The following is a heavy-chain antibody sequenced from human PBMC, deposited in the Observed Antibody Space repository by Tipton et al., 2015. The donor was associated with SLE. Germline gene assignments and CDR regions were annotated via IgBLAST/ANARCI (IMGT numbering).Heavy chain of an antibody. D-gene: IGHD6-19*01. CDR1: GGSISDSSHY. J-gene: IGHJ4*02. Sequence: TLSLTCTVSGGSISDSSHYWVWIRQSPGKGLEWIGSIYYSGSTYYNPSLKSRVTISVDTSKNQFSLKLSSVTAADTAVYYCASALYSSGWYGGYYFDYWGQGTLVTVSS. CDR3: ASALYSSGWYGGYYFDY. V-gene: IGHV4-39*07. CDR2: IYYSGST.